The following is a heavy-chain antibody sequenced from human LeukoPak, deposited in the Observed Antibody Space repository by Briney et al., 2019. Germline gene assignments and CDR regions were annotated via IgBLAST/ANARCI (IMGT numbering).Heavy chain of an antibody. CDR1: GFTFSSYS. D-gene: IGHD2-8*01. J-gene: IGHJ6*03. CDR3: AREAPYCTNGVCWLSGLLNYYMDV. V-gene: IGHV3-21*01. Sequence: GGSLRLSCAASGFTFSSYSMNWVRQAPGKGLEWVSSISSSSSYIYYADSVKGRFTISRDNAKNSLYLQMNSLRAEDTAVYYCAREAPYCTNGVCWLSGLLNYYMDVWGKGTTVTVSS. CDR2: ISSSSSYI.